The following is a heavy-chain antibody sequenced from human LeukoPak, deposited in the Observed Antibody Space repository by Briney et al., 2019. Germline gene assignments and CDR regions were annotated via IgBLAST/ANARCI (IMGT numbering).Heavy chain of an antibody. Sequence: GASVKVSCKASGGTFSSYAISWVRQAPGQGLEWMGRIIPIFGTANYAQKFQGRVTITTDESTSTAYMELRSLRSDDTAVYYCARGGDLDYDILTGYYNVMYNWFDPWGQGTLVTVSS. D-gene: IGHD3-9*01. CDR3: ARGGDLDYDILTGYYNVMYNWFDP. CDR1: GGTFSSYA. J-gene: IGHJ5*02. CDR2: IIPIFGTA. V-gene: IGHV1-69*05.